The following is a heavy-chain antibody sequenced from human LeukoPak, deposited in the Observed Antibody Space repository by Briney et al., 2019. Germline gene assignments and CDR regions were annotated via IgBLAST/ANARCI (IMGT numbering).Heavy chain of an antibody. CDR1: GFTFSSYW. J-gene: IGHJ3*02. V-gene: IGHV3-74*01. CDR3: ARDQGDYVWGSYQPLDAFGI. CDR2: INSDGSST. Sequence: GGSLRLSCAASGFTFSSYWMHWVRQAPGKGLVWVSRINSDGSSTSYADSVKGRFTISRDNAKNTLYLQMNSLRAEDTAVYYCARDQGDYVWGSYQPLDAFGIWGQGTMVTVSS. D-gene: IGHD3-16*02.